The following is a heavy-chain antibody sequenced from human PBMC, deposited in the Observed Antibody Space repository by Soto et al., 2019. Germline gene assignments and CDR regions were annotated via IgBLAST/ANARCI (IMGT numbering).Heavy chain of an antibody. CDR2: VIPLFNTP. V-gene: IGHV1-69*01. Sequence: QVQLMQSGAEVKKPGSSAKVSCKASGGTFNTFAFTWVRQAPGQGFEWMGGVIPLFNTPDYAQKFQGRVTITADESTSTVYLELSGLSSDDTAVYFCGLASKWELLGYFYGMDVWGQGTTVIVSS. CDR1: GGTFNTFA. D-gene: IGHD1-26*01. J-gene: IGHJ6*02. CDR3: GLASKWELLGYFYGMDV.